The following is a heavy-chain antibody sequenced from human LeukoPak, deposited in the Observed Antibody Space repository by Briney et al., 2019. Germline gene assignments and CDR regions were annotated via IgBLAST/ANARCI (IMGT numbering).Heavy chain of an antibody. J-gene: IGHJ4*02. Sequence: GGSLRLSCTASGFTFTDYAMSWGRQAPGEGLEWVSAISGDGGGYTYYADSVKGRFTISRVNSKNTLYLEMNSLRAEDTAVYYCAKDLTSGSGSYDYWGQGTLVTVSS. CDR3: AKDLTSGSGSYDY. CDR2: ISGDGGGYT. D-gene: IGHD3-10*01. CDR1: GFTFTDYA. V-gene: IGHV3-23*01.